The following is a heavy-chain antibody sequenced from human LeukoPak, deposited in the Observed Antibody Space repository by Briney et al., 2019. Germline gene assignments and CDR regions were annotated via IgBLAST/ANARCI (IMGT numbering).Heavy chain of an antibody. CDR1: GFTFSGYA. D-gene: IGHD6-13*01. V-gene: IGHV3-23*01. Sequence: PGGSLRLSCAASGFTFSGYAMFWVRQAPGKGLEWVSAIGGGGTTTYYADSVRGRFTISRGNSKNTLYVQMSSLRAEDTAVYYCAKKSYSSSWYEYYYYYYGMDVWGQGTTVTVSS. CDR2: IGGGGTTT. J-gene: IGHJ6*02. CDR3: AKKSYSSSWYEYYYYYYGMDV.